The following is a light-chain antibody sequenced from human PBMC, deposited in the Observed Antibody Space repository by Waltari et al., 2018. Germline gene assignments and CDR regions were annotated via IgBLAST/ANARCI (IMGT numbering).Light chain of an antibody. CDR2: DVS. V-gene: IGLV2-14*01. CDR3: SSYTSSSTPHVG. CDR1: SSDVGGCNY. Sequence: QSALTQPASVSGSPGQAITISCTGTSSDVGGCNYVSWYQQHPGKAHKLMIYDVSKRPSGISTRFSGYKSGNTASLTTSGLQAEDEADYYCSSYTSSSTPHVGFGVGTNLTVL. J-gene: IGLJ2*01.